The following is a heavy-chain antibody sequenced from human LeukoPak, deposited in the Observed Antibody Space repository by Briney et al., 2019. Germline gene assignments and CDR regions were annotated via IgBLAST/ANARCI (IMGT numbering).Heavy chain of an antibody. CDR2: IYYSGST. CDR1: GGSISSSSYY. V-gene: IGHV4-39*07. J-gene: IGHJ4*02. D-gene: IGHD1-26*01. CDR3: ARFNSGSYQHYFDY. Sequence: PSETLSLTCAVSGGSISSSSYYWGWIRQPPGKGLEWIGSIYYSGSTYYNPSLKSRVTISVDTSKNQFSLKLSSVTAADTAVYYCARFNSGSYQHYFDYWGQGTLVTVSS.